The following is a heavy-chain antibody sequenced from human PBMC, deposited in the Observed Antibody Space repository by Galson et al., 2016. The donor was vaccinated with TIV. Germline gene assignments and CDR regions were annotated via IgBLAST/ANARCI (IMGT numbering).Heavy chain of an antibody. CDR1: GFTFSNYV. CDR3: AKFAMLGKIAIHFDY. V-gene: IGHV3-23*01. Sequence: SLRLSCAASGFTFSNYVMGWVRQAPGKGLEWVSSISDTGISRYYADSVKGRFTISRDNSRNMLYLQMNSLRAEDTALYICAKFAMLGKIAIHFDYWGQGTLLTVSS. J-gene: IGHJ4*02. D-gene: IGHD2-2*02. CDR2: ISDTGISR.